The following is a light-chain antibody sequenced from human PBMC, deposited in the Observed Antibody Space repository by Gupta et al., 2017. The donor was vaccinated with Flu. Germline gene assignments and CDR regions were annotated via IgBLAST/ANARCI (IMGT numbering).Light chain of an antibody. V-gene: IGKV3-15*01. CDR3: QQYNYWPPWT. CDR1: QTVGIN. Sequence: DTVMTQSPATLSVSPGERVTLSCRASQTVGINLAWYKQRPGQAPRLLIYHASTRASGAPARFSGSGSGTEFTLTISSLQPEDFAIYYCQQYNYWPPWTFGQGTKVEIK. J-gene: IGKJ1*01. CDR2: HAS.